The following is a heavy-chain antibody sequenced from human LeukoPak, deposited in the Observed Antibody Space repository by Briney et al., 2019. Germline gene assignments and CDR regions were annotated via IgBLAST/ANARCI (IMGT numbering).Heavy chain of an antibody. CDR1: GGSISSSSYY. Sequence: PSETLSLTCTVSGGSISSSSYYWGWIRQPPGKGLEWIGSIYYSGSTYYNPSLKSRVTISVDTSKNQFSLKLSSVTAADTAVYYCARSRWYYDILTGYRYDAFDIWGQGTMVTVSS. V-gene: IGHV4-39*07. D-gene: IGHD3-9*01. J-gene: IGHJ3*02. CDR3: ARSRWYYDILTGYRYDAFDI. CDR2: IYYSGST.